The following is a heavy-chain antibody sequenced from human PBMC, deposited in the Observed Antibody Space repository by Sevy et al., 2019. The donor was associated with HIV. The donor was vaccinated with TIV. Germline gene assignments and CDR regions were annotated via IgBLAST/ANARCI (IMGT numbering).Heavy chain of an antibody. V-gene: IGHV1-2*04. Sequence: ASVKVSCKASGYTFTDYYIHWVRQAPGQGLEWMGWINPSSGRTNYAQNFQGWVTMTRDTSISTAYMELSRLKSDDTAVFYCATGGTSGNYLTEDFFDFWGQGTLVTVSS. J-gene: IGHJ4*02. CDR2: INPSSGRT. D-gene: IGHD1-26*01. CDR1: GYTFTDYY. CDR3: ATGGTSGNYLTEDFFDF.